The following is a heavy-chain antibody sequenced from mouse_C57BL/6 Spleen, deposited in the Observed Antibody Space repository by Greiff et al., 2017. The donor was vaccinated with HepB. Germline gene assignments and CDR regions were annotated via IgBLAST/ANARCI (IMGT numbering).Heavy chain of an antibody. CDR1: GYTFTSYW. D-gene: IGHD4-1*01. CDR3: ARNWDFRRFAY. CDR2: IYPSDSET. J-gene: IGHJ3*01. V-gene: IGHV1-61*01. Sequence: QVQLQQPGAELVRPGSSVKLSCKASGYTFTSYWMDWVKQRPGQGLEWIGNIYPSDSETHYNQKFKDKATLTVDKSSSTAYMQLSSLTSEDSAVYYCARNWDFRRFAYWGQGTLVTVSA.